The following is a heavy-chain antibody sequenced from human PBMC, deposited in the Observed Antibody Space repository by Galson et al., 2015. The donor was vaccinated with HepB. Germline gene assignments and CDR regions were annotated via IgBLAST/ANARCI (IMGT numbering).Heavy chain of an antibody. J-gene: IGHJ2*01. CDR1: GGTFSSYA. D-gene: IGHD3-22*01. V-gene: IGHV1-69*01. CDR3: ARGGSSGCLGWYFDL. Sequence: SCKASGGTFSSYAISWVRQAPGQGLEWMGGIIPIFGTANYAQKFQGRVTITADESTSTAYMELSSLRSEDTAVYYCARGGSSGCLGWYFDLWGRGTLVTVSS. CDR2: IIPIFGTA.